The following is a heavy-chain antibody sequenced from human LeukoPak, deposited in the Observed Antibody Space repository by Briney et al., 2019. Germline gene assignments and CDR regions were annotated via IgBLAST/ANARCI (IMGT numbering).Heavy chain of an antibody. J-gene: IGHJ4*02. Sequence: GESLKISCAASGFTFSSYGMHWVRQAPGKGLEWVAVIWYDGSNKYYADSVKGRFTISRDNSKNTLYLQMNSLRAEDTAVYYCARLLTVTLFDYWGQGTLVTVSS. V-gene: IGHV3-33*01. CDR3: ARLLTVTLFDY. CDR2: IWYDGSNK. CDR1: GFTFSSYG. D-gene: IGHD4-11*01.